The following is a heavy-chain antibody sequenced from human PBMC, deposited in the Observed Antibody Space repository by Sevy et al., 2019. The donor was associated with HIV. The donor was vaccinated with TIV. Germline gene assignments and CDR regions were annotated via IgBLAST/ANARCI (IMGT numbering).Heavy chain of an antibody. J-gene: IGHJ5*02. CDR3: ARAPPVRSGDDSLNWFDP. V-gene: IGHV4-59*01. CDR1: GGSISAYY. Sequence: SETLSLTCTIFGGSISAYYWSWFRQPPGRGLEYIGYIYYSGSTNYNPSLKSRVTISVDTSKNQFSLRLTSVTTADTATYHCARAPPVRSGDDSLNWFDPWGQGALVTVSS. CDR2: IYYSGST. D-gene: IGHD6-25*01.